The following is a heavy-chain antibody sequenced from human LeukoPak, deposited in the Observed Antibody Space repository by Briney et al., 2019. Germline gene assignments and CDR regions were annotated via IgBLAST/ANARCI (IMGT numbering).Heavy chain of an antibody. J-gene: IGHJ4*02. V-gene: IGHV1-18*04. CDR2: ISAYNGNT. Sequence: GASVKVSCKASGYTFTSYGISWVRQAPGQGLEWMGWISAYNGNTNYAQKLHGRVTMTTDTSTSTAYMELRSLRSDDTAVYYCARIVLRYFDWLLTPDYWGQGTLVTVSS. CDR1: GYTFTSYG. D-gene: IGHD3-9*01. CDR3: ARIVLRYFDWLLTPDY.